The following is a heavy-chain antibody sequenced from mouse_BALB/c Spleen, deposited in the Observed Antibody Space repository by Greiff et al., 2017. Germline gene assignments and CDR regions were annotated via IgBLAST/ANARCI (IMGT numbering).Heavy chain of an antibody. CDR1: GFSLTSYG. Sequence: QVQLQQSGPGLVQPSQSLSITCTVSGFSLTSYGVHWVRQSPGKGLEWLGVIWSGGSTDYNAAFISRLSISKDNSKSQVFFKMNSLQANDTAIYYCARNGVYYDYDGVGYAMDYWGQGTSVTVSS. V-gene: IGHV2-2*02. CDR2: IWSGGST. CDR3: ARNGVYYDYDGVGYAMDY. D-gene: IGHD2-4*01. J-gene: IGHJ4*01.